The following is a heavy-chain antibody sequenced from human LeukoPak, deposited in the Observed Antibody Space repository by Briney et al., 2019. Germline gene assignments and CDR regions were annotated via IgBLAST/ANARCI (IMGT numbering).Heavy chain of an antibody. V-gene: IGHV4-34*01. Sequence: SETLSLTCAVYGGSFSRYCWSWIRQSPGKGLEWIAEIDHRGDTNYNPSVKSRVTIPVDTSKHQFSLKVRSLSAADTAVYYCARGATISETGYFCVWGQGTLVTFSS. J-gene: IGHJ4*03. CDR3: ARGATISETGYFCV. D-gene: IGHD5-24*01. CDR2: IDHRGDT. CDR1: GGSFSRYC.